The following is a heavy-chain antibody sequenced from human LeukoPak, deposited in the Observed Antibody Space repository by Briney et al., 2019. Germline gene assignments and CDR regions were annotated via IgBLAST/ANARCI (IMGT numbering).Heavy chain of an antibody. CDR2: IGSSGRNI. J-gene: IGHJ4*02. V-gene: IGHV3-48*03. D-gene: IGHD5-18*01. Sequence: PGGSLRLSCAASGFTFSNYEFNWVRQAPGKGLEWVSYIGSSGRNIYYADSVKGRFTISRDNAKNSLYLQMNSLRAEDTAVYYCARDLVQLWSKDYWGQGTLVTVSS. CDR1: GFTFSNYE. CDR3: ARDLVQLWSKDY.